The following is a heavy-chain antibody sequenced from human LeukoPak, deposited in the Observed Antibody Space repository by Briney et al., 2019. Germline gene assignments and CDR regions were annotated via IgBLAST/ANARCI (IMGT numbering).Heavy chain of an antibody. J-gene: IGHJ4*02. D-gene: IGHD2-15*01. V-gene: IGHV3-48*03. CDR3: ARDDCNGGSCYPDY. Sequence: PGGSLRPSCPASGFTFSGYNMNWVRQAPGKGLEWVSYISSTGSTKYYADSVKGRFTISRDNAKNSLYLQMNSLRAEDTAVYYCARDDCNGGSCYPDYWGQGTLLTVSS. CDR1: GFTFSGYN. CDR2: ISSTGSTK.